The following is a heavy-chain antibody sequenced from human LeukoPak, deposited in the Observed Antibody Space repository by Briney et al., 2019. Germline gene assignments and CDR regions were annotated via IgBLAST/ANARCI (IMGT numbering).Heavy chain of an antibody. CDR1: GGSFSGYY. CDR3: ARGAGKAIAAAPYPFDY. V-gene: IGHV4-34*01. D-gene: IGHD6-13*01. J-gene: IGHJ4*02. Sequence: SETLSLTCAVYGGSFSGYYWSWIRQPPGKGLEWIGEINHSGSTNYNPSLKSRVTISVDTSKNQFSLKLSSVTAAHTAVYYCARGAGKAIAAAPYPFDYWGQGTLVTVSS. CDR2: INHSGST.